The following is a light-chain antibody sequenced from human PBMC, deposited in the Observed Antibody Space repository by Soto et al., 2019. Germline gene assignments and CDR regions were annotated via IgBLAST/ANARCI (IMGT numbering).Light chain of an antibody. V-gene: IGKV3-11*01. CDR3: QQRSNWPLT. Sequence: EIVLTQSPATLSLSPGQRVTLSCRASQNVTRYFAWYQQKPGQAPRLLIYDASNRATGIPARFSGSGSGTDFTLTISSLEPEDFAVYYCQQRSNWPLTLGQGTTVEIK. CDR2: DAS. J-gene: IGKJ1*01. CDR1: QNVTRY.